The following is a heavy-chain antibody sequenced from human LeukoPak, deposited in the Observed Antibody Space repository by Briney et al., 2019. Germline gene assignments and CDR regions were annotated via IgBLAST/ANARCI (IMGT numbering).Heavy chain of an antibody. V-gene: IGHV3-30*02. CDR3: AKALGLQFMGAFDI. CDR1: GFTFSSYG. D-gene: IGHD4-11*01. Sequence: PGGSLRLSCAASGFTFSSYGMHWVRQAPGKGLEWVAFIRYDGSNKYYADSVKGRFTISRDNSKNTLYLQMNSLRAEDTAVYYCAKALGLQFMGAFDIWGQGTMVTVSS. CDR2: IRYDGSNK. J-gene: IGHJ3*02.